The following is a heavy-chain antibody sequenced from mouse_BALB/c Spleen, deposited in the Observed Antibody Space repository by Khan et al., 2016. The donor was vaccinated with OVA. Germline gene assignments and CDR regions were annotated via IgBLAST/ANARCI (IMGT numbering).Heavy chain of an antibody. CDR1: GYTFTDYV. J-gene: IGHJ2*01. V-gene: IGHV9-3-1*01. CDR3: TRFHGGY. Sequence: QSTLVQSGPELKKPGETVKISCKASGYTFTDYVMNWVKQSPGKGLKWMGWINTYTGEPTYADDFKGRFAFSLETSASTAYLQINSLKNEDTATYFCTRFHGGYWGQGTTLTVSS. CDR2: INTYTGEP.